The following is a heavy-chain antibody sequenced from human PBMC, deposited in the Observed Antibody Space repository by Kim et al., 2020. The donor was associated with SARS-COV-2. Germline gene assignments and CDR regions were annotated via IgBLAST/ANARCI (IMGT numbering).Heavy chain of an antibody. D-gene: IGHD5-18*01. V-gene: IGHV3-11*06. Sequence: ADSGQGRFPTARDNAKNSLFLQVNSLRAEDTAVYYCAGYSYGYAYTPDYWGQGTLVTVSS. CDR3: AGYSYGYAYTPDY. J-gene: IGHJ4*02.